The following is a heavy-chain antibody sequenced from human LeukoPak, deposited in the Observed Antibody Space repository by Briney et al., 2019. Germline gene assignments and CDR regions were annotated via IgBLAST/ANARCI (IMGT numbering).Heavy chain of an antibody. CDR2: ISWNSGDI. Sequence: GGSLRLSCAASGFSFGGYALHWVRQAPGKGLEWVASISWNSGDIVHADSVKGRFTISRDNAKNSLYLQMDSLRTEDAALYYCVKSGGYATAIRYFDLWGRGTLVTVSS. J-gene: IGHJ2*01. CDR3: VKSGGYATAIRYFDL. D-gene: IGHD2-21*02. V-gene: IGHV3-9*01. CDR1: GFSFGGYA.